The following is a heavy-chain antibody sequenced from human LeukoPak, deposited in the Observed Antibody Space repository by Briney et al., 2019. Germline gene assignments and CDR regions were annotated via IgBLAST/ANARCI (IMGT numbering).Heavy chain of an antibody. V-gene: IGHV1-2*04. CDR1: GYTFTGYY. CDR2: INPNSGGT. J-gene: IGHJ3*02. Sequence: ASVKVSCKASGYTFTGYYMHWVRQAPGQGLEWMGWINPNSGGTNYAQKFQGWVTMTRDTSISTAYMELSRLRSDDTAVYYCARDITQGQLYDAFDIWGQGTMVTVSS. D-gene: IGHD6-6*01. CDR3: ARDITQGQLYDAFDI.